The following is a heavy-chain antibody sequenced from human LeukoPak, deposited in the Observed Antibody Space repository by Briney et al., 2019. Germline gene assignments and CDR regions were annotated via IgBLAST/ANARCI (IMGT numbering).Heavy chain of an antibody. Sequence: GGSLRLSCAASGFTFSSYAMSWVRQAPGKGLEWVSSISNSGSYIYYADSVKGRFTISRDNAKNSLYLQMNSLRAEDTAMYYCARDIGGGACSHWGQGTLVTVSS. D-gene: IGHD1-26*01. J-gene: IGHJ4*02. CDR1: GFTFSSYA. V-gene: IGHV3-21*01. CDR2: ISNSGSYI. CDR3: ARDIGGGACSH.